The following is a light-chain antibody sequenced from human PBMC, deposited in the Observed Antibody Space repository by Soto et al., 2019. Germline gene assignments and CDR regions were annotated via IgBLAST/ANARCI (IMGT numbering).Light chain of an antibody. CDR1: QGISSY. CDR2: DAS. V-gene: IGKV1D-8*03. CDR3: QNYDNLPRAIT. J-gene: IGKJ5*01. Sequence: VIWMTQYPSLLSASTGDRVTISCRMSQGISSYLAWYQQKPGKAPKLLIYDASNLETGVPSRFSGSGSGTDFTFTISSLQPEDIATYYCQNYDNLPRAITFGQGTRLEIK.